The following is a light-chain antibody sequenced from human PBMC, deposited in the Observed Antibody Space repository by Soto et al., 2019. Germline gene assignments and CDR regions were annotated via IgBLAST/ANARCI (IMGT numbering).Light chain of an antibody. CDR1: QSVSSNF. CDR2: GVS. CDR3: QQNFTSPLT. Sequence: EVVLTQSPGTLSLSPGESATLSCRASQSVSSNFLAWYQQTPGQAPRLLIYGVSTRATGIPVRFSGSGSGTDFSITIRRLEHEVFALYYCQQNFTSPLTFGGGTKVEIK. J-gene: IGKJ4*01. V-gene: IGKV3-20*01.